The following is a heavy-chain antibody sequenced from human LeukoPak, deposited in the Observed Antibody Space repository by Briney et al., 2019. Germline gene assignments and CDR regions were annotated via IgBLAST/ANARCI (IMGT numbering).Heavy chain of an antibody. D-gene: IGHD1-26*01. CDR3: AREGVAGGTYYLDY. CDR1: GFTFSSYN. J-gene: IGHJ4*02. V-gene: IGHV3-48*01. CDR2: ISSSSSTI. Sequence: GGSLRLSCAASGFTFSSYNMNWVRQAPGKGLEWVSYISSSSSTIYYADSVKGRFTISRDNAKNSMYLQMNSLRAEDTAVYSCAREGVAGGTYYLDYWGQGTLVTVSS.